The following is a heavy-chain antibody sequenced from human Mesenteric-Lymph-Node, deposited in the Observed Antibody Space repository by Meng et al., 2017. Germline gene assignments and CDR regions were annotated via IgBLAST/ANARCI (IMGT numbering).Heavy chain of an antibody. Sequence: GVSLRLSCADSGFTFSSYAMSWVRQAPGKRLEWVSAISGSGGSTYYADSVKGRFTISGDNSKNTLYLQMNGLGAEGTAVYYCAKFDWYFDLWGRGTLVTVSS. CDR2: ISGSGGST. CDR3: AKFDWYFDL. V-gene: IGHV3-23*01. J-gene: IGHJ2*01. CDR1: GFTFSSYA.